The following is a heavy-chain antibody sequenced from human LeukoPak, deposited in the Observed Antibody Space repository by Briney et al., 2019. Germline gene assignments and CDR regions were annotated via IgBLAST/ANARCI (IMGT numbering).Heavy chain of an antibody. CDR2: IIPIFGTT. D-gene: IGHD2-15*01. V-gene: IGHV1-69*13. Sequence: GASVKVSCKASGGTFTSNAINWVRQAPGQGLEWMGGIIPIFGTTSYAQKFQGRVTITADESTSTAYMELSSLRSDDTAVYYCARDGGYCSGGSCYNWFDPWGQGTLVTVSS. CDR3: ARDGGYCSGGSCYNWFDP. J-gene: IGHJ5*02. CDR1: GGTFTSNA.